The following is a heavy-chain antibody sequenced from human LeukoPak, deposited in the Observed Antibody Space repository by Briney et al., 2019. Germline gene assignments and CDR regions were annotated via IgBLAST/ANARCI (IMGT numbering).Heavy chain of an antibody. CDR2: IYYSGST. Sequence: SETLSLTCTVSGGSISSYYWSWIRQPPVKGLEWIGYIYYSGSTNYNPPLKSRVTISVDTSKNQFSLKLSSVTAADTAVFYCARVSGWYSRYFDYWGQGTLVTVSS. CDR1: GGSISSYY. V-gene: IGHV4-59*01. J-gene: IGHJ4*02. D-gene: IGHD6-19*01. CDR3: ARVSGWYSRYFDY.